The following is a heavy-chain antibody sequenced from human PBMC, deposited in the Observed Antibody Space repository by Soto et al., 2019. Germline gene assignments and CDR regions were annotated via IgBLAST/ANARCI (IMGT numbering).Heavy chain of an antibody. J-gene: IGHJ6*02. D-gene: IGHD6-6*01. CDR3: ATSTIAARPFVVYYYYGMDV. CDR1: GYTLTELS. CDR2: FDPEDGET. Sequence: ASVKVSCKVSGYTLTELSMHWVRQAPGKGLEWMGGFDPEDGETIYAQKFQGRVTMTEDTSTDTAYMELSSLRSEDTAVYYCATSTIAARPFVVYYYYGMDVWGQGTTVTVSS. V-gene: IGHV1-24*01.